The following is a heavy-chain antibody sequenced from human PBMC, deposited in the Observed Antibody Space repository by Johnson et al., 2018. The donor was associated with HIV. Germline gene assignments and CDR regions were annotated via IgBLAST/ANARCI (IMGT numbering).Heavy chain of an antibody. V-gene: IGHV3-53*01. D-gene: IGHD3-10*02. CDR2: IYSGGST. Sequence: VQLVESGGGLIQPGGSLRLSCAASGFTVSSNYMSWVRQAPGKGLEWVSVIYSGGSTYYADSVKGRFTISRDNSNTTLYLQMSSLRAEDTALYYCAKDLCGGVLVVGAFDIWGQGAMVTVSS. J-gene: IGHJ3*02. CDR3: AKDLCGGVLVVGAFDI. CDR1: GFTVSSNY.